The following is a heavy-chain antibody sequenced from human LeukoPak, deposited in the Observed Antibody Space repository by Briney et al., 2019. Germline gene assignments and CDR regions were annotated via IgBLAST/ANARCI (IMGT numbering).Heavy chain of an antibody. CDR1: GGSISSYY. CDR3: AGEAVVTPGAFDL. V-gene: IGHV4-59*01. CDR2: IYYSGST. Sequence: SETLSLTCTVSGGSISSYYWSWIRQPPGKGLDWLGYIYYSGSTKYNPSLKSRVTISVDTSKKQFSLKVSSVTAADTAVYYCAGEAVVTPGAFDLWGRGTLVTVSS. D-gene: IGHD4-23*01. J-gene: IGHJ2*01.